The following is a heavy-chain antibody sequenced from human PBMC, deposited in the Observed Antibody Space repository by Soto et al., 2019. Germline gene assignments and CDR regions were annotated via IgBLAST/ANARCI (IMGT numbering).Heavy chain of an antibody. D-gene: IGHD2-21*02. J-gene: IGHJ3*01. V-gene: IGHV3-74*01. CDR2: IHSDGSTT. Sequence: GGSLRHSCAASGFTFNYYWMHWVRQAPGQGLVWVSHIHSDGSTTTYADSVKGRFTISRDNAKNTLYLQMNSLRAEDTAVYYCVRGDKGGFDLWGQGTTVTVSS. CDR1: GFTFNYYW. CDR3: VRGDKGGFDL.